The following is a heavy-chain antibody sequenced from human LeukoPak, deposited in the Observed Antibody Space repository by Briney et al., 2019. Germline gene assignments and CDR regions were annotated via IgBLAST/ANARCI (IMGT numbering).Heavy chain of an antibody. D-gene: IGHD4-17*01. CDR2: IRYDGSNE. Sequence: GGSLRLSCAASGFTFSSYGMHWVRQAPGKGREWVSFIRYDGSNEYYADSVRGRFTISRDNSKNTLYLQMNSQRAEDTAVYYCARGTYDYGDYDGRCWGQGTLVTVSS. J-gene: IGHJ4*02. CDR1: GFTFSSYG. V-gene: IGHV3-30*02. CDR3: ARGTYDYGDYDGRC.